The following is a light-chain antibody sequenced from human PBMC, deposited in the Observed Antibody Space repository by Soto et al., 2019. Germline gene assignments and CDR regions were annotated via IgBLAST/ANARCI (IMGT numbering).Light chain of an antibody. V-gene: IGLV4-69*01. CDR2: LNSDGSH. J-gene: IGLJ2*01. CDR3: QTWGTDIRV. CDR1: SGYSSFA. Sequence: QLVLTQSPSASASLGASVKLTCTLSSGYSSFAIAWHQQQPQKGPRYLMKLNSDGSHNRGDGIPDRFSGSSSGAERYLTISSLQSDDEADYYCQTWGTDIRVLGGGTKVTVL.